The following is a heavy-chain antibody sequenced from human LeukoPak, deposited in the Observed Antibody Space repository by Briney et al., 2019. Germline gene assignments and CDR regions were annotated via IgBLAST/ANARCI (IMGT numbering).Heavy chain of an antibody. CDR2: IYYSGSA. Sequence: PSETLSLTCTVSGGSISSGGYYWSWIRQHPGKGLEWIGYIYYSGSAYYNPSLRSRVTISVDASKNQFSLKLSSVTAADTAVYYCARGDHLIVGATYGFDYWGQGTLVTVSS. CDR1: GGSISSGGYY. CDR3: ARGDHLIVGATYGFDY. J-gene: IGHJ4*02. D-gene: IGHD1-26*01. V-gene: IGHV4-31*03.